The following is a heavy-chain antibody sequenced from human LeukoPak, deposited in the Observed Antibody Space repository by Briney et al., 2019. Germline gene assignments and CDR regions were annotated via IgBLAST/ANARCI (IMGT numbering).Heavy chain of an antibody. CDR2: IYYSGST. J-gene: IGHJ4*02. CDR3: ARVARATLPVDY. CDR1: GGSISSSSYY. V-gene: IGHV4-39*07. D-gene: IGHD1-26*01. Sequence: PSETLSLTCTVSGGSISSSSYYWGWIRQPPGKGLEWIGSIYYSGSTYYNPSLKSRVTISVDKSKNQFSLKVSSVTAADTTVYYCARVARATLPVDYWGQGTLVTVSS.